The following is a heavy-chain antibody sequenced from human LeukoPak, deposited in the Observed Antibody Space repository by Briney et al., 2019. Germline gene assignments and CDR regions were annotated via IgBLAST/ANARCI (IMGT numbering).Heavy chain of an antibody. CDR1: GGTFSSYA. CDR3: ARDRSDDSSGYYFGY. J-gene: IGHJ4*02. CDR2: IIPIFGTA. V-gene: IGHV1-69*01. Sequence: SVKVSCTASGGTFSSYAISWVRQAPGQGLEWMGGIIPIFGTANYAQKFQGRVTITADESTSTAYMELSSLRSEDTAVYYCARDRSDDSSGYYFGYWGQGTLVTVSS. D-gene: IGHD3-22*01.